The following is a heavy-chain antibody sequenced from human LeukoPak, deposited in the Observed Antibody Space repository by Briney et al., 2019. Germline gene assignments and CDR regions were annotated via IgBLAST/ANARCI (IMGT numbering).Heavy chain of an antibody. J-gene: IGHJ3*02. CDR1: GYTFTSYA. Sequence: SVKVSCKASGYTFTSYAISWVRQAPGQGLEWMGGIIPIFGTANYAQKFQGRVTITADKSTSTAYMELSSLRSEDTAVYYCARDYRGVVGATDDAFDIWGQGTMVTVSS. CDR2: IIPIFGTA. V-gene: IGHV1-69*06. D-gene: IGHD1-26*01. CDR3: ARDYRGVVGATDDAFDI.